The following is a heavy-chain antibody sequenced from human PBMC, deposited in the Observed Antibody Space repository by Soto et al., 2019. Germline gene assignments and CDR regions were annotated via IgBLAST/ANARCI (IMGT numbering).Heavy chain of an antibody. CDR1: GDSISRYF. D-gene: IGHD3-16*01. J-gene: IGHJ6*02. CDR2: IFSSGST. Sequence: SETLSLTCTVSGDSISRYFWSWVRQPPGKGLEWIGYIFSSGSTNYDPSLRGRVTISIDKSNNQFSLKLNSVTAADTAVYYCAKNWGVSGGGYCGMHVWGPGTTGTGSS. V-gene: IGHV4-59*01. CDR3: AKNWGVSGGGYCGMHV.